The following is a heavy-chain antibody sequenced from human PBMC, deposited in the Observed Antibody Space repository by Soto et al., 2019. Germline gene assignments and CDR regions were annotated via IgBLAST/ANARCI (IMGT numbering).Heavy chain of an antibody. V-gene: IGHV1-3*01. J-gene: IGHJ6*03. CDR2: INGGNGNN. D-gene: IGHD6-19*01. Sequence: QVQLVQSGAEVMKPGASVKVSCKASGYIFTAYVMHWVRQAPGQRLESMGGINGGNGNNKYSKKFKDRVTITRDISASTAYMELSRLRSGDTAVYDCAVLCRGIAVAGTADMDVWGKGTKVTVSS. CDR1: GYIFTAYV. CDR3: AVLCRGIAVAGTADMDV.